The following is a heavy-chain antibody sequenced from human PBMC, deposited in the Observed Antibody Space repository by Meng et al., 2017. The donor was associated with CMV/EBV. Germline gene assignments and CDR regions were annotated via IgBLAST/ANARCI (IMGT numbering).Heavy chain of an antibody. CDR3: ARRDDFWSGYLN. CDR2: IYYSGST. CDR1: GDSISSSSYY. D-gene: IGHD3-3*01. J-gene: IGHJ4*02. Sequence: SETLSLTCTVSGDSISSSSYYWGWIRQPPGKGLEWIGSIYYSGSTYYNPSLKSRVTISVDTSKNQFSLKLSSVTAADTAVYYCARRDDFWSGYLNWGQGTLVTVSS. V-gene: IGHV4-39*01.